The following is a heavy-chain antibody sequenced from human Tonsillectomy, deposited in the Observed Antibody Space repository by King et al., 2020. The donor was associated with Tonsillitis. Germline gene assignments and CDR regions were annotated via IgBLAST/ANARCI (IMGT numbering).Heavy chain of an antibody. D-gene: IGHD4-17*01. J-gene: IGHJ6*02. CDR3: ATRGTVTKDYYYYGMDV. V-gene: IGHV5-51*01. Sequence: VQLVESGAEVKKPGESLKISCKGSGYSFTTYWIGWVRQMPGKGLEWMGIIYPGDSDTRYSPSFQGQVTISADKSISTAYLQWRSLKASDTAMYYCATRGTVTKDYYYYGMDVWGQGATVTVSS. CDR1: GYSFTTYW. CDR2: IYPGDSDT.